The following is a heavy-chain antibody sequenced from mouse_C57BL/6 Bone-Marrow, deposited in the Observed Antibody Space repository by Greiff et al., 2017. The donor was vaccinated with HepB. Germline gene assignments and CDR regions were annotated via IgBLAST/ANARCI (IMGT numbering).Heavy chain of an antibody. CDR3: ARLYFAV. V-gene: IGHV1-69*01. Sequence: QVQLQQPGAELVMPGASVKLSCKASGYTFTSYWMHWVKQRPGQGLEWIGEIDPSDSYTNYNQKFKGKSTLTVDKSSSTAYMQLSSLTSEDSAVYNCARLYFAVWGTETPVTVS. J-gene: IGHJ1*02. CDR1: GYTFTSYW. CDR2: IDPSDSYT.